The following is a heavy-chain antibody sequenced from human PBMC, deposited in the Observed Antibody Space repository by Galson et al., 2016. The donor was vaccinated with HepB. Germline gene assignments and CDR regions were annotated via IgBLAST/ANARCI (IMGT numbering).Heavy chain of an antibody. Sequence: PALVKPTQTLTLTCTFSGFSLSTNGVGVGWIRQPPGKALEWLALIYWDDDKRYSPSLKSRLTITKDTSKNQVVLTMTNMDPGDTATYYCAHVGVTWELPIPYYYGMDVWGQGTTVTVSS. D-gene: IGHD1-26*01. CDR3: AHVGVTWELPIPYYYGMDV. J-gene: IGHJ6*02. CDR1: GFSLSTNGVG. CDR2: IYWDDDK. V-gene: IGHV2-5*02.